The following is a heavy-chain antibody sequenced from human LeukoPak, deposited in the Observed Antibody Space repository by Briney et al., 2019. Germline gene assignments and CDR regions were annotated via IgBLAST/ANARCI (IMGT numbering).Heavy chain of an antibody. Sequence: ASVKVSCKASGYTFIGYSISWVRQAPGHGLEWMGWITPYNGDTNYVQNFQGRVTMTTDTSTSTAYMELRSLRSDDTAVYYCAREYGGNPGLFGYWGQGTLVTVSS. V-gene: IGHV1-18*01. J-gene: IGHJ4*02. D-gene: IGHD4-23*01. CDR3: AREYGGNPGLFGY. CDR1: GYTFIGYS. CDR2: ITPYNGDT.